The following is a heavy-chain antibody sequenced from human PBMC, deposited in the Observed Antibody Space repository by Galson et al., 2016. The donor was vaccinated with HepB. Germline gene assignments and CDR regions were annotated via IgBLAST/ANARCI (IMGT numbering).Heavy chain of an antibody. D-gene: IGHD3-10*01. V-gene: IGHV3-30*18. CDR1: GFRFSNYG. CDR2: ISYAGSIQ. CDR3: AKDGYYYGSGIDIPFDY. J-gene: IGHJ4*02. Sequence: SLRLSCAGSGFRFSNYGLHWVRQAPGKGLEWVSYISYAGSIQYYADSVKGRFTISRDNPKNTVSLNMNSLRPEDTAVYYVAKDGYYYGSGIDIPFDYWGRGTLVTVSS.